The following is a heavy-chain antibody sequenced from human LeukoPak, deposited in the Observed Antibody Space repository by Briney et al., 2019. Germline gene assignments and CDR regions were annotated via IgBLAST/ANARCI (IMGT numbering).Heavy chain of an antibody. CDR3: ARDLYSSGWSAWFDP. D-gene: IGHD6-19*01. CDR2: IYYSGNT. J-gene: IGHJ5*02. CDR1: GGSISNYY. V-gene: IGHV4-59*12. Sequence: PSETLSLTCTVSGGSISNYYWSWIRQPPGKGLEWIGYIYYSGNTNYNPSLKSRVTISLDTSKNQFSLKLSSVTAADTAVYYCARDLYSSGWSAWFDPWGQGTLVTVSS.